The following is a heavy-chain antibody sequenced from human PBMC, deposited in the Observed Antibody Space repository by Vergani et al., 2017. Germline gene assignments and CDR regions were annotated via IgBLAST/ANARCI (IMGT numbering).Heavy chain of an antibody. D-gene: IGHD1/OR15-1a*01. V-gene: IGHV1-18*04. CDR3: TTVRSGTAAFDY. Sequence: QVQLVQSGAEVKTPGASVKVSCKASGYTFTSYGISWVRQAPGQGLEWVGWISAYNGNTNYAQKVQGRVTMTTDTSTCTAQMELRSLRSDDTALYYCTTVRSGTAAFDYWGQGTLVTVSS. J-gene: IGHJ4*02. CDR1: GYTFTSYG. CDR2: ISAYNGNT.